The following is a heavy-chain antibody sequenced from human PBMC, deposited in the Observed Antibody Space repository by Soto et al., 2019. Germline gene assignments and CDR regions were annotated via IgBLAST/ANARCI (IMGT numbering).Heavy chain of an antibody. Sequence: QVQLVESGGGVVQPGRSLRLSCAASGFTFSSYGMHWVRQAPGKGLEWVAVIWYDGSNKYYADSVKGRFTISRDNSKNTLYLQMNSLRAEDTDVYYCARESMIVVVVDAFDIWGQGTMVTVSS. CDR1: GFTFSSYG. CDR2: IWYDGSNK. CDR3: ARESMIVVVVDAFDI. J-gene: IGHJ3*02. D-gene: IGHD3-22*01. V-gene: IGHV3-33*01.